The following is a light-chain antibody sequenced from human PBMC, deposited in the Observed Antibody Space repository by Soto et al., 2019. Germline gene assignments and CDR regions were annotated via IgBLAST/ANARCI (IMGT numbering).Light chain of an antibody. J-gene: IGKJ4*01. CDR3: QQYNVWPLT. CDR1: QSINNN. CDR2: GAS. Sequence: EIVMTQSPATLSVSPGERATLSCRASQSINNNLAWYQQKRGQGPRLLIYGASSRATGTPARFSGSGSGTGFTLPISSLQSEDFAIYYCQQYNVWPLTFGGGTKVEIK. V-gene: IGKV3-15*01.